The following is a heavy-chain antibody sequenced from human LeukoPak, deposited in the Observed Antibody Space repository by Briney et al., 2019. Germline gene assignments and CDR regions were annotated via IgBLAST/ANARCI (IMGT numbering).Heavy chain of an antibody. Sequence: GASVTVSFKASGYTFTVYYMHWVRQAPGQGLEWMGWINPNSGGTNSAQKFQGRVTMTRDTSVSTAYMELNRLTSDDTAVYYCARGRSGGSYYFYFDYWGQGTLVTVSS. J-gene: IGHJ4*02. CDR2: INPNSGGT. CDR1: GYTFTVYY. CDR3: ARGRSGGSYYFYFDY. V-gene: IGHV1-2*02. D-gene: IGHD1-26*01.